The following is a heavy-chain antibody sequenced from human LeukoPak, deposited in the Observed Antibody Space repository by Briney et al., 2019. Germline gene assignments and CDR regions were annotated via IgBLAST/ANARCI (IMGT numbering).Heavy chain of an antibody. Sequence: GGSLRLSCAASGFTFSRYWMSWVRQAPGKGLGWVANIKQDGSEKYYVDSVKGRFTISRDNAKNSLYLQMNSLRGDDTAVYYCARQTMILVVERKLVFDPWGQGTLVTVSS. CDR3: ARQTMILVVERKLVFDP. J-gene: IGHJ5*02. CDR2: IKQDGSEK. V-gene: IGHV3-7*01. D-gene: IGHD3-22*01. CDR1: GFTFSRYW.